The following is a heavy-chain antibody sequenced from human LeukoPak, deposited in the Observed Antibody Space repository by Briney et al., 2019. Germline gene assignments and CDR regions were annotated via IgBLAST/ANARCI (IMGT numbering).Heavy chain of an antibody. CDR3: EKDGDNKSYFDG. Sequence: PGGSLRLSCAASGLIFRSYAMSWVRQAPGKGLEWVSGISGSGGSTYYADSAKGRFTISRDNSKNTLYLQMNSLRAEDTAVYYCEKDGDNKSYFDGWGEGTVLTVSS. CDR2: ISGSGGST. J-gene: IGHJ4*02. D-gene: IGHD7-27*01. V-gene: IGHV3-23*01. CDR1: GLIFRSYA.